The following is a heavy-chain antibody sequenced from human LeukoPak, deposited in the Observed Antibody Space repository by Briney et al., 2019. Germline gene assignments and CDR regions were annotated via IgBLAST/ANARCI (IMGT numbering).Heavy chain of an antibody. CDR3: ARQGDGYNHNWFDP. D-gene: IGHD5-24*01. Sequence: LRLSCAASGFTFSSYSMNWIRQPPGKGLEWIGSIYYSGSTYYNPSLKSRVTISVDTSKNQFSLKLSSVTAADTAVYYCARQGDGYNHNWFDPWGQGTLVTVSS. J-gene: IGHJ5*02. CDR2: IYYSGST. CDR1: GFTFSSYS. V-gene: IGHV4-39*01.